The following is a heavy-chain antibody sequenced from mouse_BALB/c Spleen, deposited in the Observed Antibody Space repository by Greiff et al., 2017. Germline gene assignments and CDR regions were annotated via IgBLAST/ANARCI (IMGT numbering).Heavy chain of an antibody. CDR1: GYTFTSYW. CDR3: ARYGDGLPLPTFDY. V-gene: IGHV1S81*02. D-gene: IGHD5-1*01. CDR2: INPSNGRT. J-gene: IGHJ2*01. Sequence: QVQLQQPGAELVKPGASVKLSCKASGYTFTSYWMHWVKQRPGQGLEWIGEINPSNGRTNYNEKFKSKATLTVDKSSSTAYMQLSSLTSEDSAVYYCARYGDGLPLPTFDYWGQGTTLTVSS.